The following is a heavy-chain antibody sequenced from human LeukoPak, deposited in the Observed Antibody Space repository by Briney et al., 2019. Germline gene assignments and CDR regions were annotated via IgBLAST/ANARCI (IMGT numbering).Heavy chain of an antibody. Sequence: GGSLRLFCAASGFTFNSFAMNWVRQAPGKGLEWVSSISGSDGTSHYADFVKGRFTISRDNSKNTLYLQMNSLRAEDTAAYYCAKSLGVGGYTRYKGFDQWGQGTLVVVSS. V-gene: IGHV3-23*01. J-gene: IGHJ4*02. D-gene: IGHD3-16*02. CDR2: ISGSDGTS. CDR3: AKSLGVGGYTRYKGFDQ. CDR1: GFTFNSFA.